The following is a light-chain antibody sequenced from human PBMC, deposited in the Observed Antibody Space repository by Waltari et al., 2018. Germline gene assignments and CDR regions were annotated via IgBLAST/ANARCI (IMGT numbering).Light chain of an antibody. Sequence: EIVLTQSPGTLSLSLGERATLSCRASQGVSRTLAWYQQKPGQAPRLLIYGASTRAAGIPDRFSGSGSGTDFRLTISRLEPEDFAVYYCQHYVRLPVTFGQGTKVEIK. CDR1: QGVSRT. CDR3: QHYVRLPVT. CDR2: GAS. V-gene: IGKV3-20*01. J-gene: IGKJ1*01.